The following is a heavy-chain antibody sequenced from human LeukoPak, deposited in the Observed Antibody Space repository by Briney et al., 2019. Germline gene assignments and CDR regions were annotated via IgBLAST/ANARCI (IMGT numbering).Heavy chain of an antibody. CDR3: ARDQYSGSFFDY. J-gene: IGHJ4*02. CDR2: IYHSGST. Sequence: PSETLSLTCTVSGGSISSGAYYWSWIRQPPGKGLEWIGYIYHSGSTYYNPSLKSRVTISIDRSKNQFSLKLTSVTAADTAVYYCARDQYSGSFFDYWGQGTLVTVSS. V-gene: IGHV4-30-2*01. D-gene: IGHD1-26*01. CDR1: GGSISSGAYY.